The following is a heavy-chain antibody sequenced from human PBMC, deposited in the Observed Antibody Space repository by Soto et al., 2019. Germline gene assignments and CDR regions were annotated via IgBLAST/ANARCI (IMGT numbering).Heavy chain of an antibody. Sequence: EVQLVESGGGLVKPGGSLRLSCAASGFTFESYTMDWVRQAPGKGLEWVASISSSSSYIFYADSVKGRFNISRDNTENSLYMKVNSLRVEDTAMYYCARGNATVKIFDYWGQGTLVTVSS. CDR3: ARGNATVKIFDY. CDR1: GFTFESYT. J-gene: IGHJ4*01. CDR2: ISSSSSYI. D-gene: IGHD2-15*01. V-gene: IGHV3-21*01.